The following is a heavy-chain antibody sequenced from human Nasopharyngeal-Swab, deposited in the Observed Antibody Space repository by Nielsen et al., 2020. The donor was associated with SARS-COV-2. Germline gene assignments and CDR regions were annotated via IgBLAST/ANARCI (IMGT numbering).Heavy chain of an antibody. CDR2: INHSGST. CDR3: ARTPYYYMDV. V-gene: IGHV4-34*01. J-gene: IGHJ6*03. Sequence: WIRQPPGKGLEWIGEINHSGSTNYNPSLKSRVTISVDTSKNQFSLKLTSVTAADTAVYYCARTPYYYMDVWGRGTTVTSP.